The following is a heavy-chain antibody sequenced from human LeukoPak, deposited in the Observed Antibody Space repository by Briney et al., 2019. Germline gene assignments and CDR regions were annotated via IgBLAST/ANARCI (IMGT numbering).Heavy chain of an antibody. V-gene: IGHV4-61*01. CDR3: ARVASGYDVFDI. CDR1: GGSVSSGSYY. Sequence: KPLETLSLTGTVSGGSVSSGSYYWSWIRQPPGKGLEWIAYIYYSGSTNYNPSLKSRVTISVDTSKNQFSLKLSSVTAADTAVFYCARVASGYDVFDIWGQGTMVTVSS. D-gene: IGHD3-3*01. CDR2: IYYSGST. J-gene: IGHJ3*02.